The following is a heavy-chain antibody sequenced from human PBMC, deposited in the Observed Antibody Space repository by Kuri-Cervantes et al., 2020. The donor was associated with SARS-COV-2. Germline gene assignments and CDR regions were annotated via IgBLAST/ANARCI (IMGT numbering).Heavy chain of an antibody. Sequence: GESLKISCAASGFTFRSYWMHWVRQAPGKGLEWVAVIWYDGSNKYYSDSVKGRFTISRDNSKNTLYLQMNSLRAEDTAVYYCARGYDGSGSYYSYYYYYGMDVWGQGTTVTVSS. CDR3: ARGYDGSGSYYSYYYYYGMDV. CDR2: IWYDGSNK. V-gene: IGHV3-33*08. CDR1: GFTFRSYW. J-gene: IGHJ6*02. D-gene: IGHD3-10*01.